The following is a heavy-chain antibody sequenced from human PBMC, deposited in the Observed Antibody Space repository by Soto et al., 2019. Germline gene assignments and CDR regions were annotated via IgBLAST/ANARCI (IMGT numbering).Heavy chain of an antibody. Sequence: QVQLQQWGAGLLKPSETLSLTCAVYGGSFSGYYWSWIRQPPGKGLEWIGEINHSGSTNYNPSLKRRVTISVDTSKNQFSLKLSSVTAADTAVYYCARVAVVVVPAARTGSWFDPWGQGTLVTVSS. J-gene: IGHJ5*02. V-gene: IGHV4-34*01. D-gene: IGHD2-2*01. CDR3: ARVAVVVVPAARTGSWFDP. CDR1: GGSFSGYY. CDR2: INHSGST.